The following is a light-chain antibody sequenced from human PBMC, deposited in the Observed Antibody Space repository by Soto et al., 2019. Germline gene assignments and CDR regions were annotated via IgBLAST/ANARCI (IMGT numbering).Light chain of an antibody. CDR1: QSVSSNY. Sequence: ESVLTQSPGTLSLSPGERATLSCRASQSVSSNYLAWYQQKPGQAPRLLIYGASSRATGIPDRFGGSGLETDFTLTISRLEPEDFAVYYCQQYGSSPWTFGQGTKVEV. V-gene: IGKV3-20*01. CDR3: QQYGSSPWT. CDR2: GAS. J-gene: IGKJ1*01.